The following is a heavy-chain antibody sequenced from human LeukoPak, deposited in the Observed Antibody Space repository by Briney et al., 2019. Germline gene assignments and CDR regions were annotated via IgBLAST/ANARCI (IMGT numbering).Heavy chain of an antibody. CDR1: GGSFSGYY. J-gene: IGHJ3*02. CDR3: ARAPWVRKDIVVVVAAHGAFDI. CDR2: INHSGST. V-gene: IGHV4-34*01. D-gene: IGHD2-15*01. Sequence: ETLSLTCAVYGGSFSGYYWSWIRQPPGKGLEWIGEINHSGSTNYNPSLKSRVTISVDTSKNQFSLKLSSVTAADTAVYYCARAPWVRKDIVVVVAAHGAFDIWGQGTMVTVSS.